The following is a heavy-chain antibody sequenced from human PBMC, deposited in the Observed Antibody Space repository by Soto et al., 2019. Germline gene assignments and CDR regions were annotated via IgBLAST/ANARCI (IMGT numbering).Heavy chain of an antibody. V-gene: IGHV3-21*01. CDR3: ARDLYSSSARYFDY. CDR2: ICSSSSYI. Sequence: ESGGGLVKPGGSLRLSCAASGFTFSSYSMNWVRQAPGKGLEWVSSICSSSSYIYYADSVKGRFTISRDNAKNSLYLQMNSLRAEDTAVYYCARDLYSSSARYFDYWGQGTLVTVSS. J-gene: IGHJ4*02. D-gene: IGHD6-6*01. CDR1: GFTFSSYS.